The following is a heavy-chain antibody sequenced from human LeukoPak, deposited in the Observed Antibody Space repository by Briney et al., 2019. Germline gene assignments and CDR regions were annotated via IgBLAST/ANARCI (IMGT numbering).Heavy chain of an antibody. Sequence: GGSLRLSCAASGFTFSSYEMNWVRQAPGKGLEWVSSISRSATTIYYADSVKGRFTISRDNAKNSLYLQMNSLRAEDTAVYYCAREALLWFGEALDYWGQGTLVTVSS. J-gene: IGHJ4*02. CDR2: ISRSATTI. D-gene: IGHD3-10*01. CDR1: GFTFSSYE. CDR3: AREALLWFGEALDY. V-gene: IGHV3-48*03.